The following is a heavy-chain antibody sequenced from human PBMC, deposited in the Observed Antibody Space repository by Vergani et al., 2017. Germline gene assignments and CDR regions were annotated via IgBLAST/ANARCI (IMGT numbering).Heavy chain of an antibody. CDR1: GYSFTSYW. CDR2: IYPGDSDT. CDR3: ARSAIHYYDSSGPKGWWDY. V-gene: IGHV5-51*01. D-gene: IGHD3-22*01. Sequence: EVQLVQSGAEVKKPGESLKISCKGSGYSFTSYWIGWVRQMPGKGLEWMGIIYPGDSDTRYSPSFLGQVTISADKSIGTAYLQWSSLKASDTAMYYCARSAIHYYDSSGPKGWWDYWGQGTLVTVSS. J-gene: IGHJ4*02.